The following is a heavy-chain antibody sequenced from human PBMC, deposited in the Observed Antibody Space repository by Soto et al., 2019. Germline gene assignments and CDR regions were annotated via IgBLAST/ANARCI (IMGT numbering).Heavy chain of an antibody. CDR3: ARNILTDYFYYYAMDA. J-gene: IGHJ6*02. CDR1: GFTFSSYA. CDR2: ISYDGSNR. Sequence: GRSLRLSCAASGFTFSSYAMHWVRQAPGKGLEWVAVISYDGSNRYYADSVKGRLTISRDNSKNTLFLQMNSLRAEDTAVYYCARNILTDYFYYYAMDAWGQGTTVTVSS. D-gene: IGHD3-9*01. V-gene: IGHV3-30-3*01.